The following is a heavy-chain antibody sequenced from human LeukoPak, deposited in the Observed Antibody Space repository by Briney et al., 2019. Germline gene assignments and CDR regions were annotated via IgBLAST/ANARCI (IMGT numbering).Heavy chain of an antibody. CDR1: GGSISSYY. Sequence: SETLSLTCTVSGGSISSYYWSWIRQPPGKGLEWIGYIYYSGGTNYNPSLKSRVTISVDTSKNQFSLKLSSVTAADTAVYYYASIVYYGSGSPPIGFDPWGQGTLVTVSS. D-gene: IGHD3-10*01. CDR3: ASIVYYGSGSPPIGFDP. V-gene: IGHV4-59*08. CDR2: IYYSGGT. J-gene: IGHJ5*02.